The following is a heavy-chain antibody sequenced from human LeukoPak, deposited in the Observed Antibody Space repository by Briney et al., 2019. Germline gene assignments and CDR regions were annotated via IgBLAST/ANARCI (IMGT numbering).Heavy chain of an antibody. CDR3: ARVFARPRDGYNEWFFDY. V-gene: IGHV4-34*01. CDR2: INHSGST. J-gene: IGHJ4*02. Sequence: PSETLSLTCTVSGGSISSYYWSWIRQPPGKGLEWIGEINHSGSTNYNPSLKSRVTISVDTSKNQLSLKLSSVTAADTAVYYCARVFARPRDGYNEWFFDYWGQGTLVTVSS. CDR1: GGSISSYY. D-gene: IGHD5-24*01.